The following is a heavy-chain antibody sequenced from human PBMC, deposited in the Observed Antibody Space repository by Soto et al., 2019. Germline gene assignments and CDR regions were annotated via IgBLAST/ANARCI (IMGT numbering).Heavy chain of an antibody. CDR2: IYYSGST. CDR1: GGSISSYY. V-gene: IGHV4-59*08. CDR3: ARGDLDYDILTGYYIKGRYYYYMDV. J-gene: IGHJ6*03. Sequence: TSETLSLTCSVFGGSISSYYWSWIRQPPGKGLEWIGYIYYSGSTNYNPSLKSRVTISVDTSKNQFSLKLSSVTAADTAVYYCARGDLDYDILTGYYIKGRYYYYMDVWGKGTTVTVSS. D-gene: IGHD3-9*01.